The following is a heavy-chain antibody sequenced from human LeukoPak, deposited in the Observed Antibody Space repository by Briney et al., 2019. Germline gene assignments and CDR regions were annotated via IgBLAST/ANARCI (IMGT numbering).Heavy chain of an antibody. CDR1: GYTFNSSY. Sequence: ASVKVSCKASGYTFNSSYMHWVRQAPGQGLEWMGIINPSDDSTRYAQKFQGRVTMTKDTSTNTVYMHLSSLSSDDTAVYYCARVGYDFWSGSPAYYYYMDVWGKGTTVTVSS. J-gene: IGHJ6*03. CDR3: ARVGYDFWSGSPAYYYYMDV. V-gene: IGHV1-46*02. CDR2: INPSDDST. D-gene: IGHD3-3*01.